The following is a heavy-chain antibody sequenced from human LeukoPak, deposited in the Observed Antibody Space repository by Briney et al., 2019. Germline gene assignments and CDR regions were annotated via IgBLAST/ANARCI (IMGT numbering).Heavy chain of an antibody. D-gene: IGHD5-12*01. J-gene: IGHJ4*02. V-gene: IGHV1-18*04. Sequence: EASVKVSCKASGYSFTSHGITWVRQAPGQGLQWMGWISAYNGNTNYGQKFQDRVTMTTDTSTGTAYMELWSLRSDDTAVYYCARGSFVDMTWYFDSWGQGTLVTVSS. CDR3: ARGSFVDMTWYFDS. CDR1: GYSFTSHG. CDR2: ISAYNGNT.